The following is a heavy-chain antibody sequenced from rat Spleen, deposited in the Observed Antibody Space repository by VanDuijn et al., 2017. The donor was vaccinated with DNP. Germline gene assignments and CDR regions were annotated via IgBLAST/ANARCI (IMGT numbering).Heavy chain of an antibody. D-gene: IGHD1-6*01. Sequence: EVQLVESGGGLVQPGRSLRLSCAASGFTFSDYYMAWVRQAPKKGLEWVAAISPSGSRPYSPDSVKGRFTISRVTAKSSLYLQMNSLKSEDTATYYCTRGVYYGSSWAFDYWGHGVMVTVSS. J-gene: IGHJ2*01. V-gene: IGHV5-20*01. CDR1: GFTFSDYY. CDR3: TRGVYYGSSWAFDY. CDR2: ISPSGSRP.